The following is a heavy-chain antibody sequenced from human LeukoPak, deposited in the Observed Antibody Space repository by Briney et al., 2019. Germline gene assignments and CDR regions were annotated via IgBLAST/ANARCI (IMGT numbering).Heavy chain of an antibody. J-gene: IGHJ3*02. D-gene: IGHD1/OR15-1a*01. CDR2: IYTSRNI. CDR3: ARNNWNNGFDI. CDR1: GGSVSGYY. V-gene: IGHV4-4*07. Sequence: SETLSLTCTVSGGSVSGYYWSWIRHPAGKGLEWIGRIYTSRNINFNPSLKSRVTMSVDTSKNQVSLKLNSVTAADTAVYYCARNNWNNGFDIWGQGTMVTVSS.